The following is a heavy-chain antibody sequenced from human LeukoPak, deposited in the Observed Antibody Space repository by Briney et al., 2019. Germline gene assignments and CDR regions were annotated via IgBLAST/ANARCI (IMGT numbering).Heavy chain of an antibody. CDR2: INHSGST. Sequence: SEILSLTCAVYGGSFSGHYWTWIRQPPGKGLEWIGEINHSGSTNYNPSLKSRVTISVDTSKNQFSLKVSSVTAADTAVYYCARGRSSMVRGYYYYYMDVWGKGTTVTISS. CDR1: GGSFSGHY. CDR3: ARGRSSMVRGYYYYYMDV. D-gene: IGHD3-10*01. J-gene: IGHJ6*03. V-gene: IGHV4-34*01.